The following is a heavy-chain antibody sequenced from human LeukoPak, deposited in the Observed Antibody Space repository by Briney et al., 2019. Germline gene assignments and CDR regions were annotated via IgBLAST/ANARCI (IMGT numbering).Heavy chain of an antibody. V-gene: IGHV4-31*11. D-gene: IGHD2-21*02. CDR3: ARWFVVVTGADFDAFDI. Sequence: PSETLSLTCAVSGGSISSGGYYWSWIRQHPGKGLEWIGYIYYSGSTYYNPSLKSRVTISVDTSKNQFSLKLSSVTAADTAVYYCARWFVVVTGADFDAFDIWGQGTMVTVSS. J-gene: IGHJ3*02. CDR2: IYYSGST. CDR1: GGSISSGGYY.